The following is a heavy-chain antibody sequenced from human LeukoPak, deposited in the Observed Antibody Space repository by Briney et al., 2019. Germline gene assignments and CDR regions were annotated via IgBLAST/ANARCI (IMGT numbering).Heavy chain of an antibody. CDR2: ISAYNGNT. D-gene: IGHD3-9*01. CDR3: ARDLLDWLFPTHDY. J-gene: IGHJ4*02. Sequence: EASVKVSCKTSGYTFTTYAISWVRQAPGQGLEWMGWISAYNGNTNYAQKLQGRVTMTTDTSTSTAYMELRSLRSDDTAVYYCARDLLDWLFPTHDYWGQGTLVTVSS. V-gene: IGHV1-18*01. CDR1: GYTFTTYA.